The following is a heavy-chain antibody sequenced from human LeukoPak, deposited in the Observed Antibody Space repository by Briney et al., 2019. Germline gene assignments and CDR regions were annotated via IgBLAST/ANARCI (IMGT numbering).Heavy chain of an antibody. Sequence: GGSLRLSCAASAFTFSTYAMSWVRQAPGKGLEWVAVISYDGSNKYYADSVKGRFTISRDNSKNTLYLQMNSLRAEDTAVYYCASPYCSSTSCYYYYYYGMDVWGQGTTVTVSS. D-gene: IGHD2-2*01. CDR2: ISYDGSNK. CDR1: AFTFSTYA. CDR3: ASPYCSSTSCYYYYYYGMDV. J-gene: IGHJ6*02. V-gene: IGHV3-30*04.